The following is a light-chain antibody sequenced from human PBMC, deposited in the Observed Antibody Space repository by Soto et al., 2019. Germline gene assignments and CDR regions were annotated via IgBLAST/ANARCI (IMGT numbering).Light chain of an antibody. CDR2: DAS. V-gene: IGKV1-5*01. CDR1: QSISTW. J-gene: IGKJ4*02. Sequence: DIQMTQSPSTLSASIGARVTITCRASQSISTWLAWYQQKPGKATKLLIYDASILQRGVPSRFSGNGSGTEFILTISNLQPDDFATYYCQQYNSDPTFGRGTKVEV. CDR3: QQYNSDPT.